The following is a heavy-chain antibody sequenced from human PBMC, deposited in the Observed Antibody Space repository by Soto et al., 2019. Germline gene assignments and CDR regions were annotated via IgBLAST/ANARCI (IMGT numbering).Heavy chain of an antibody. V-gene: IGHV1-2*04. J-gene: IGHJ6*02. CDR2: NNPNTGVT. CDR1: GYSFTDHY. CDR3: VSSPDDLRYGLDV. Sequence: QAQLVQSGADLKNPGASVKISFKASGYSFTDHYRHWVRQAPGQVLEWLGWNNPNTGVTHFAQKFPGWVTMTKNTSINPAYMELTRLKSADTAFYYCVSSPDDLRYGLDVWGQGTTVTVSS.